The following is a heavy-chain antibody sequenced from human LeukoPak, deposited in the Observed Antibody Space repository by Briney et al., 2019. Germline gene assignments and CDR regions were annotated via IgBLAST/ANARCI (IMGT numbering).Heavy chain of an antibody. CDR1: GGSISSSSYY. CDR2: IYYSGST. D-gene: IGHD2-15*01. V-gene: IGHV4-39*07. J-gene: IGHJ4*01. Sequence: SETLSLTCTVSGGSISSSSYYWGWIRQPPGKGLEWIGSIYYSGSTYYNPSLKSRVTISVDTSKNQFSLKLSSLTAADTAVYYCARTVLSYCRGGSCPYFDYWGQGTLVTVSS. CDR3: ARTVLSYCRGGSCPYFDY.